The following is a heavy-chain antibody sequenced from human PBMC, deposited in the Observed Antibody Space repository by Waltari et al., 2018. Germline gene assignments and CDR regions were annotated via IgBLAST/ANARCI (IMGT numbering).Heavy chain of an antibody. Sequence: EVQLVESGGVVVQPGGSLRLSCAASGFTFDVYGMHWVRQAPGEGLEWVSLISSDGGSSYYGDSVKGRFTVSRDNSKNSLYLQMNSLRAEDTALYYCAKDILAYCGGDCYPDHWGQGTLVTVSS. D-gene: IGHD2-21*01. CDR1: GFTFDVYG. J-gene: IGHJ4*02. CDR3: AKDILAYCGGDCYPDH. V-gene: IGHV3-43D*03. CDR2: ISSDGGSS.